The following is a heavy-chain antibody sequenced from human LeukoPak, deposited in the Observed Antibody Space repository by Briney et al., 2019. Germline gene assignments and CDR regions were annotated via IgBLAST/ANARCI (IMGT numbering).Heavy chain of an antibody. J-gene: IGHJ4*02. D-gene: IGHD4-17*01. CDR2: INHSGST. Sequence: SETLSLTCAVYGGSFSGYYWSWIRQPPGKGLEWIGEINHSGSTNYNPSLKSRVTISVDTSKSQFSLKLSSVTAADTAVYYCARESSYHYGYWGQGTLVTVSS. V-gene: IGHV4-34*01. CDR3: ARESSYHYGY. CDR1: GGSFSGYY.